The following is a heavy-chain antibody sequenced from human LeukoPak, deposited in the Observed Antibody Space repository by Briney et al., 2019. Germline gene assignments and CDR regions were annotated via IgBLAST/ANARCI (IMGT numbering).Heavy chain of an antibody. J-gene: IGHJ6*02. Sequence: SETLSLTCTVSGGSISSGGYYWSWIRQHPGKGLEWIGYIYYSGSTYYNPSLKSRVTISVDTSKNQFPLKLSSVTAADTAVYYCARDIVVVPAAIARRRRAYYYYGMDVWGQGTTVTVSS. CDR3: ARDIVVVPAAIARRRRAYYYYGMDV. V-gene: IGHV4-31*03. CDR2: IYYSGST. CDR1: GGSISSGGYY. D-gene: IGHD2-2*02.